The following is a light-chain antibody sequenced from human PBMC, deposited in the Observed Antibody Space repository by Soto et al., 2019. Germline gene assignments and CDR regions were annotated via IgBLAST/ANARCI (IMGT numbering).Light chain of an antibody. Sequence: EIVLTQSPATLSLSPGERATLSCRASQSVRSYLAWYQHKHGQAPRLLIYDASNRATGIPDRFSGSGSGTNFTLTINRLEPEDFAVYYCQHYGGSFTFGPGTKVDIK. J-gene: IGKJ3*01. V-gene: IGKV3-11*01. CDR3: QHYGGSFT. CDR1: QSVRSY. CDR2: DAS.